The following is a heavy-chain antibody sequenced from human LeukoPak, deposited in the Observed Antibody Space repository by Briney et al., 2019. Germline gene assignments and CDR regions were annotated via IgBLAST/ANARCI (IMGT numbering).Heavy chain of an antibody. J-gene: IGHJ4*02. CDR2: ISKDGSDK. D-gene: IGHD1-7*01. V-gene: IGHV3-30-3*01. CDR1: GFTFRDYA. CDR3: ARDYWWNYDY. Sequence: GSLRLSCAASGFTFRDYAMHWVRQAPGQGLEWVAVISKDGSDKYYPGSVRGRFTISRDNSKNTIYLQMDSLRAEDTAIYYCARDYWWNYDYWGQGTLVTVSS.